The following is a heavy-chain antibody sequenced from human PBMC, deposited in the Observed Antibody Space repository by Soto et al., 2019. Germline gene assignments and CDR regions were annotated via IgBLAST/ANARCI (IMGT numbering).Heavy chain of an antibody. CDR1: GYTFRNYG. CDR3: ARDFKEEAGGGY. V-gene: IGHV1-18*01. Sequence: QVPLVQSGAEVRKPGASVKVSCKASGYTFRNYGIFWVRQAPGQGLEWMGWIYPYNGNTHYAQKLQGRVTLTTDTSRSAAYIDLRSLTPGHTAIYFCARDFKEEAGGGYWGQGTLVPVS. D-gene: IGHD3-16*01. J-gene: IGHJ4*02. CDR2: IYPYNGNT.